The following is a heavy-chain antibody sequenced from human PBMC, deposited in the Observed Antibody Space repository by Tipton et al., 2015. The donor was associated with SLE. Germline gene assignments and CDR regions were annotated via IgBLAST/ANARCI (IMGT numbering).Heavy chain of an antibody. CDR2: IKQDGSEK. D-gene: IGHD3-10*01. V-gene: IGHV3-7*01. CDR1: GFTFSSYS. CDR3: AGDDYASGIT. Sequence: SLRLSCAASGFTFSSYSMIWLRQAPGKGPEWVANIKQDGSEKYYVDSVKGRFTISRDNAKNSLYLQMNSLRVEDTAVYFCAGDDYASGITWGQGTLVTVSS. J-gene: IGHJ5*02.